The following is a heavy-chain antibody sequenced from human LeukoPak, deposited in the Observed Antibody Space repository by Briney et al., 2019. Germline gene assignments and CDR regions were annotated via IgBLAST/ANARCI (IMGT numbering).Heavy chain of an antibody. V-gene: IGHV3-30*02. CDR3: AKDLAYCSSASCQSEYHYYMDV. J-gene: IGHJ6*03. D-gene: IGHD2-2*01. CDR2: IRHDGSNN. CDR1: GFTFSSYA. Sequence: QPGGSLRLSCAASGFTFSSYAMHWVRQAPGKGLEWVAFIRHDGSNNYYADSVKGRFTISRDNSKNTVYLQMNSLRAEDTAVYYCAKDLAYCSSASCQSEYHYYMDVWGKGTTVAVSS.